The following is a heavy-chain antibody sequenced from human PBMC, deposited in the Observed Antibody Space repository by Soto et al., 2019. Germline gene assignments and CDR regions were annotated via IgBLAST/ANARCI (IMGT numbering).Heavy chain of an antibody. CDR3: AKSRPLRYYDCSGYPDY. Sequence: AGGSLRLSCVASGFTFSDYSMSWIRQAPGQGLEWLAFIDSRGRTLSYADSVRGRFTISRDNSKNTLYLQMNSLRAEDTAVYYCAKSRPLRYYDCSGYPDYWGQGTLVTVSS. CDR2: IDSRGRTL. J-gene: IGHJ4*02. V-gene: IGHV3-11*01. D-gene: IGHD3-22*01. CDR1: GFTFSDYS.